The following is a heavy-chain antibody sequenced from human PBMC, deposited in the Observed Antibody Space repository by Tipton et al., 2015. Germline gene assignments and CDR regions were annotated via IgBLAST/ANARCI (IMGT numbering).Heavy chain of an antibody. V-gene: IGHV5-51*01. CDR3: ARRGCSGDDCNHEAFDI. CDR1: GYTFSRHW. CDR2: IYPDDSDS. J-gene: IGHJ3*02. Sequence: VQLVQSGAEMKKPGESLKISCRASGYTFSRHWIAWVRQMPGKGLEWMGIIYPDDSDSTYSPSFRGLVTFSVDKSITTAYLQWSNLEASDTAMYYCARRGCSGDDCNHEAFDIWGQGTMVTVSS. D-gene: IGHD2-21*01.